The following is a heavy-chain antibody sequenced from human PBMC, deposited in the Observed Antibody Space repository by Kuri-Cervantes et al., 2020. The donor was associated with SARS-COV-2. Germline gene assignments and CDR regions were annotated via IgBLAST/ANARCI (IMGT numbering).Heavy chain of an antibody. J-gene: IGHJ6*04. CDR3: ARPGGFLDV. V-gene: IGHV4-39*07. Sequence: SETLSLTCSVSAGSMSSSSHYWGWIRQPPGKGLEWIGSIYYSGSTYYNPSLKSRVTISVDTSKNQFSLKLSSVTAADTAVYYCARPGGFLDVWGKGTTVTVSS. D-gene: IGHD4-23*01. CDR1: AGSMSSSSHY. CDR2: IYYSGST.